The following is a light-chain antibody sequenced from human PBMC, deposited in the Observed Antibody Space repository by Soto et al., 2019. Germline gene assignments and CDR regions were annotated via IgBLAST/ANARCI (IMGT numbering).Light chain of an antibody. Sequence: EIVLTQSPATLSLSPGERATVSCRASQSVSNYLGWYQQKPGQAPRLLIYDASNRATGIPARFGGSGSGTDFTLTISSLEPEDFAFYYCQHGGTFGQGTRLEIK. J-gene: IGKJ5*01. CDR2: DAS. CDR3: QHGGT. V-gene: IGKV3-11*01. CDR1: QSVSNY.